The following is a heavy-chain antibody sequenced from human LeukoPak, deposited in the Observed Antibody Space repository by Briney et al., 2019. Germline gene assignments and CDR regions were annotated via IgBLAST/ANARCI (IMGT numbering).Heavy chain of an antibody. D-gene: IGHD3-22*01. Sequence: GGSLRLSCAASGFTFSSYGMHWVRQAPGKGLEWVAVIWYDGSNKYYADSVKGRFTISRDNSKNTLYLQMNNLRAEDTAVYYCATDYDSRSFSPCCGGQGTLVTVSS. J-gene: IGHJ4*02. V-gene: IGHV3-33*01. CDR2: IWYDGSNK. CDR3: ATDYDSRSFSPCC. CDR1: GFTFSSYG.